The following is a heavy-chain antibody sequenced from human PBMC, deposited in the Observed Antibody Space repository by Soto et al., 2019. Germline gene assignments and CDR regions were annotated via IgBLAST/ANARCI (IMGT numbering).Heavy chain of an antibody. V-gene: IGHV3-30-3*01. Sequence: QVQLVESGGGVVQPGRSLRLSCAASGFIFSTYTMHWVRQAPGKGLEWWTVMSYDGSQKYYADSVKGRLTISRDNSKNTLYLQMTSLRAEDTAVYHCAIAKSSSWHNFDYWGQGTLVTVSS. D-gene: IGHD6-13*01. CDR2: MSYDGSQK. J-gene: IGHJ4*02. CDR3: AIAKSSSWHNFDY. CDR1: GFIFSTYT.